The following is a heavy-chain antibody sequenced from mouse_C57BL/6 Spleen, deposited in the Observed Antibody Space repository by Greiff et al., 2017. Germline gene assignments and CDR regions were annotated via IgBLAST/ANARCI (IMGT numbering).Heavy chain of an antibody. CDR2: ILPNIGRT. V-gene: IGHV15-2*01. J-gene: IGHJ4*01. Sequence: VQLQQSGSELRSPGSSVKLSCKDFDSDVFPIAYMSWVRQQPGHGFEWIGGILPNIGRTIYGEKFEDKATLDADTRSNTAYLELNSLTSEDSASYYCARDRDYDENYYAMDYWGQGTSVTVSS. CDR1: DSDVFPIAY. D-gene: IGHD2-4*01. CDR3: ARDRDYDENYYAMDY.